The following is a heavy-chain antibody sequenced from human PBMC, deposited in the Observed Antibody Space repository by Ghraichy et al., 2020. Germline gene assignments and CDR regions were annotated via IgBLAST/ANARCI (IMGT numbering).Heavy chain of an antibody. Sequence: SETLSLTCTVSGGSISSYYWSWIRQPPGKGLEWIGYIYYSGSTNYNPSLKSRVTISVDTSKNQFSLKLSSVTAADTAVYYCASNVIGYCTNGVCPGIYYYGMDVWGQGTTVTVSS. D-gene: IGHD2-8*01. J-gene: IGHJ6*02. CDR1: GGSISSYY. CDR2: IYYSGST. CDR3: ASNVIGYCTNGVCPGIYYYGMDV. V-gene: IGHV4-59*01.